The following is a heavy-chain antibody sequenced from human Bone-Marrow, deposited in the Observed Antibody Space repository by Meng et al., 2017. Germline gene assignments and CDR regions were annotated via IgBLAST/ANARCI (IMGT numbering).Heavy chain of an antibody. D-gene: IGHD1-1*01. CDR2: INAYNGNT. CDR3: ARETTRVWWFDP. V-gene: IGHV1-18*01. CDR1: GYTLSSYC. J-gene: IGHJ5*02. Sequence: LVQAGVGVTETGASGKVSCEAFGYTLSSYCFSWVRQAPGQGLEWMGWINAYNGNTDYAQKFPGRVTMTRDTSTSTVYMELSSLRSEDTAVYYCARETTRVWWFDPWGQGTLVTVSS.